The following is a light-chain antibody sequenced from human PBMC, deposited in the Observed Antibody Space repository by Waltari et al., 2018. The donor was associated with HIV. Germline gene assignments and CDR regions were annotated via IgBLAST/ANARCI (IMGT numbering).Light chain of an antibody. CDR1: SIGSKS. CDR3: QVWDSSSDHPRVV. V-gene: IGLV3-21*02. J-gene: IGLJ2*01. Sequence: SAVLTQPPSVSVAPGQTARIPCGGNSIGSKSGHRYPQRPGQAPVLVVYDNGGRPSGIPERFSGSKSGNTATLTISRVEAGDEADFYCQVWDSSSDHPRVVFGGGTKVTVL. CDR2: DNG.